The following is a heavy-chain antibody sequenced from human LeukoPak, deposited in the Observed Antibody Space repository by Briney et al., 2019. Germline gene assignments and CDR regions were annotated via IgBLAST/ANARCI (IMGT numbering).Heavy chain of an antibody. Sequence: GGSLRLSCAASGFTFSNAWMSWVRQAPGKGLEWVGCIKSKTDGGTTDYAAPVKGRFTISRDDSKNTLYLQMNSLKTEDTAVYYCTTGVYSSSSSWGQGTLVTVSS. CDR3: TTGVYSSSSS. CDR2: IKSKTDGGTT. J-gene: IGHJ4*02. D-gene: IGHD6-6*01. V-gene: IGHV3-15*01. CDR1: GFTFSNAW.